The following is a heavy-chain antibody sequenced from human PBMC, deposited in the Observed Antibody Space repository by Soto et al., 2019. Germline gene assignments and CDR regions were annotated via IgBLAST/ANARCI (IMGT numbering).Heavy chain of an antibody. D-gene: IGHD1-20*01. J-gene: IGHJ4*02. Sequence: GGSLRLSCAASGFTFSSHAVSWVRQAPWKGLECVSAITNTGGRTDYADSVKGRFTISRDNSKNMLYLQMNSLRAEDTAVYYCARILIIGTTRGSYFDYWGQGTLVTVSS. CDR2: ITNTGGRT. CDR3: ARILIIGTTRGSYFDY. CDR1: GFTFSSHA. V-gene: IGHV3-23*01.